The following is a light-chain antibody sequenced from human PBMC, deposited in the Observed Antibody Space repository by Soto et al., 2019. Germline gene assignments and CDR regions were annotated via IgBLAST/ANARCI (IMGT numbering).Light chain of an antibody. Sequence: EIVMTQSPATLSVSPRERVTLSCRASQFISNSLACYQQKPGQAPRLLIYGVSTRDTGVPDRFSGSASGTEFTLTISSLQSEDFAVYYCQQYNNWPRTFGQGTRLEIK. CDR3: QQYNNWPRT. V-gene: IGKV3-15*01. CDR1: QFISNS. CDR2: GVS. J-gene: IGKJ5*01.